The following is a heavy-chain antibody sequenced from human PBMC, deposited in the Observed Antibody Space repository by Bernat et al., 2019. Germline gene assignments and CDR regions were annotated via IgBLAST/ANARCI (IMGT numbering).Heavy chain of an antibody. CDR2: IGTAGDT. J-gene: IGHJ4*02. D-gene: IGHD6-19*01. CDR3: ARSAPGPTVAGTDYFDY. V-gene: IGHV3-13*01. Sequence: EVQLVESGRGLVQPGGSLRLSCAASGFTFSSYDMHWVRQATGKGLEWVSAIGTAGDTYYPGSVKGRFTISRENAKNSLYLQMNSLRAGDTAVYYCARSAPGPTVAGTDYFDYWGQGTLVTVSS. CDR1: GFTFSSYD.